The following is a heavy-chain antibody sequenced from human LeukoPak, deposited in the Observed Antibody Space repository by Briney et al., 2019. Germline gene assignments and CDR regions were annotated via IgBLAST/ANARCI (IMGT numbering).Heavy chain of an antibody. CDR1: GFTFSTYW. Sequence: GGSLRLSCAASGFTFSTYWMTWVRQAPGKGLEWVTNINRDASEKNYVDSVKGRFTIPRDNAKNSLYLQMNNLRAEDTAVYYCAPYFPDRGSWGQGTLVTVSS. J-gene: IGHJ5*02. CDR2: INRDASEK. V-gene: IGHV3-7*01. CDR3: APYFPDRGS. D-gene: IGHD2/OR15-2a*01.